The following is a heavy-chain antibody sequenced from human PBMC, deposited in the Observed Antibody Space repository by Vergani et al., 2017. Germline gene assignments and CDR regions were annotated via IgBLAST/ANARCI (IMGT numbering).Heavy chain of an antibody. CDR2: IIPIFGTA. CDR3: ASSRGIQPQILFDY. CDR1: GGTFSSYA. V-gene: IGHV1-69*06. J-gene: IGHJ4*02. D-gene: IGHD3-10*01. Sequence: QVQLVQSGAEVKKPGSSVKVSCKASGGTFSSYAISWVRQAPGQGLEWMGGIIPIFGTANYAQKFQGRVTITADKSTSTAYLELSSLRSEDTAVYYCASSRGIQPQILFDYWGQGTLVTVSS.